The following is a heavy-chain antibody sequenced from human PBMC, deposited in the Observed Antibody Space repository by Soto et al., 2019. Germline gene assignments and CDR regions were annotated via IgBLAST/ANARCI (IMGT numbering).Heavy chain of an antibody. J-gene: IGHJ1*01. Sequence: ESGGGLVQPGGSLRLSCAASGFTFSSYWMSWVRQAPGKGLEWVANIKQDGSEKYYVDSVKGRFTISRDNAKNSLYLQMNSLRAEDTAVYYCARLTVVVAAMYFQHWGQGTLVTVSS. V-gene: IGHV3-7*01. D-gene: IGHD2-15*01. CDR2: IKQDGSEK. CDR1: GFTFSSYW. CDR3: ARLTVVVAAMYFQH.